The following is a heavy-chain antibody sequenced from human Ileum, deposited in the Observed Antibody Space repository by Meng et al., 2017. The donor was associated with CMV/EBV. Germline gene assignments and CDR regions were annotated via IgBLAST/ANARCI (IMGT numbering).Heavy chain of an antibody. Sequence: CAASVVAISTDNWWTVVRHPPGKGLEWIGEIYHTGRTNSNPSLNSRLIISVDKSKNEVSLKLISATAADTAIYYCARDSSGHDWGSYWGHGALVTVSS. CDR2: IYHTGRT. D-gene: IGHD5-12*01. J-gene: IGHJ4*01. V-gene: IGHV4-4*02. CDR1: VVAISTDNW. CDR3: ARDSSGHDWGSY.